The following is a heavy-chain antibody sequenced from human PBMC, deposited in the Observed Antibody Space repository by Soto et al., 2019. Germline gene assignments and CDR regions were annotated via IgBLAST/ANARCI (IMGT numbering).Heavy chain of an antibody. Sequence: VASVKVSCKASGYSFTNNDVSWVRQATGQGLEWMGWMNPGSGDTGYAQKFQGRVTMTRDIPIATAYMELSSLGSDDTAIYYCARMETFGSLNWFDPWGQGTLVTVSS. CDR1: GYSFTNND. V-gene: IGHV1-8*01. D-gene: IGHD3-16*01. J-gene: IGHJ5*02. CDR3: ARMETFGSLNWFDP. CDR2: MNPGSGDT.